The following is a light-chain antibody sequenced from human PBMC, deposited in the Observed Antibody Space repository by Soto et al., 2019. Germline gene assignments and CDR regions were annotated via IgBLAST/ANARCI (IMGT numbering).Light chain of an antibody. CDR1: QSVLYSSNNKNY. CDR3: QQYYSTPFT. V-gene: IGKV4-1*01. CDR2: WAS. J-gene: IGKJ3*01. Sequence: DIVITQCPDSLAVSLGERATINCKSSQSVLYSSNNKNYLAWYQHKPGQPPKLLIYWASTRESGVPDRFTGSGSGTDFTLTISSLQAEDVAVYYCQQYYSTPFTFGPGTKVDVK.